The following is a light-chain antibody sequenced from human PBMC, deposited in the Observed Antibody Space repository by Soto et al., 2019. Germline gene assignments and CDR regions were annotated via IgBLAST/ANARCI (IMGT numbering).Light chain of an antibody. CDR3: SSYAGTNNV. J-gene: IGLJ1*01. CDR1: SSDVGRYNY. V-gene: IGLV2-8*01. Sequence: ALTQPPSASGSPGQSVTISCTGTSSDVGRYNYVSWYQQHPGKAPKLMIYEVTKRPSGVPDRFSGSKSGNTASLTVSGLQAEDEADYYCSSYAGTNNVFGTGTRSPS. CDR2: EVT.